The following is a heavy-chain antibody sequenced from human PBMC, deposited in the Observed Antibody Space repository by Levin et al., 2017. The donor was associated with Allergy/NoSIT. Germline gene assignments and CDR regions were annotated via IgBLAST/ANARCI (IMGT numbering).Heavy chain of an antibody. CDR3: ARAGKGHSSSWSPTGYYYMDV. D-gene: IGHD6-13*01. CDR1: GGSFSGYY. CDR2: INHSGST. V-gene: IGHV4-34*01. J-gene: IGHJ6*03. Sequence: RSQTLSLTCAVYGGSFSGYYWSWIRQPPGKGLEWIGEINHSGSTNYNPSLKSRVTISVDTSQNQFSLQLRSVTAADTAVYYCARAGKGHSSSWSPTGYYYMDVWGKGTTVTVSS.